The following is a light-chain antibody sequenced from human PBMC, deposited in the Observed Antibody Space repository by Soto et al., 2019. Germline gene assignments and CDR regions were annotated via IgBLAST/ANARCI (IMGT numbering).Light chain of an antibody. Sequence: IQLTQSPSSLSASVGDRVTITCRASQGISSDLAWYQQKPGKAPKLLIYAASTLQSGVPSRFSGSGSGTDFTLIISSLQPEDFATYYCQQFNTYPRTFGPGAKVDIK. CDR1: QGISSD. CDR2: AAS. V-gene: IGKV1-9*01. CDR3: QQFNTYPRT. J-gene: IGKJ3*01.